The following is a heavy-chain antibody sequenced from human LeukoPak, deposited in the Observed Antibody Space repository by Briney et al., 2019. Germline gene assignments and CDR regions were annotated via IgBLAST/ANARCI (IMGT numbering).Heavy chain of an antibody. D-gene: IGHD5-12*01. J-gene: IGHJ4*02. V-gene: IGHV1-2*02. CDR2: INSNARGT. CDR3: ARDRAVDIVAIPDS. Sequence: MHXVRQAPGQGLEWMGLINSNARGTNYAQKFQGRVTMPRHTSISTAYMELSRLRSDDTAVYYCARDRAVDIVAIPDSWGQGTLVTVSS.